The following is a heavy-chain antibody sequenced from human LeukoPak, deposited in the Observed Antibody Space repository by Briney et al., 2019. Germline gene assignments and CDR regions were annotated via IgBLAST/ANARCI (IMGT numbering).Heavy chain of an antibody. CDR2: IYYSGST. CDR3: ARLWAYCSGGSCYSGGFFDY. D-gene: IGHD2-15*01. Sequence: SETLSLTCTVSGGSISSYYWSWIRQPPGKGLEWIGDIYYSGSTNYNPSLRSRVTISVDTSKNQFSLKLSSVTAADTAVYYCARLWAYCSGGSCYSGGFFDYWGQGTLVTVSS. CDR1: GGSISSYY. J-gene: IGHJ4*02. V-gene: IGHV4-59*08.